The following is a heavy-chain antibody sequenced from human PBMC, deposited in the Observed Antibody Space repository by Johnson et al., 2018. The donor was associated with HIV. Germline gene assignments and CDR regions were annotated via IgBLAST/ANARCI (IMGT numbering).Heavy chain of an antibody. CDR1: GFTFSSYW. CDR2: IKQNGSEK. V-gene: IGHV3-7*01. Sequence: VQLVESGGGLVQPGGSLRLSCVASGFTFSSYWMNWVRQAPGKGLEWVANIKQNGSEKYYVDSVKGRFTISRDNAKNSLYLKMNSLRAEDKAVYYCAGSKAFESWGQGTMVTVSS. CDR3: AGSKAFES. J-gene: IGHJ3*02.